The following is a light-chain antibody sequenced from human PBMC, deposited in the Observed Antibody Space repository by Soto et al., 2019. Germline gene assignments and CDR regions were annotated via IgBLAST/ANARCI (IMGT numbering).Light chain of an antibody. CDR2: DAS. CDR3: QQRSDGPSLT. Sequence: EIVLTQSPATLSMSPGERATLSCRASQTIGTYLAWYQPKPGQAPRLLIYDASTTATAIPARFSGSGSGTDFTLTISSLEPEDFAVYYCQQRSDGPSLTFGGGTKVEIK. J-gene: IGKJ4*01. V-gene: IGKV3-11*01. CDR1: QTIGTY.